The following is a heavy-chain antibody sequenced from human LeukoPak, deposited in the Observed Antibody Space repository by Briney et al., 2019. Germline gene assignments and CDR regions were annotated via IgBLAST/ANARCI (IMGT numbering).Heavy chain of an antibody. J-gene: IGHJ4*02. Sequence: HGGSLRLSCAASVFTFRSYSMNWVRQAPGKGLEWVSSINSRGNDKYYAESVKGRFTISRDNAKNSLYLQMNNLRVEDTAVYYCAREGSIVPHQDLDCWGQGSLVTVSS. CDR1: VFTFRSYS. CDR3: AREGSIVPHQDLDC. V-gene: IGHV3-21*01. D-gene: IGHD2-21*01. CDR2: INSRGNDK.